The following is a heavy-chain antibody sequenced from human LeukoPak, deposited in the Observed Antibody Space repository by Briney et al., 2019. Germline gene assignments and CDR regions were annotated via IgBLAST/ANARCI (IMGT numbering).Heavy chain of an antibody. CDR1: GFTFSSYW. V-gene: IGHV3-7*03. CDR2: IKQDGSEK. Sequence: GGSLRLSCAASGFTFSSYWMSWVRQAPGKGLEWVANIKQDGSEKYYVDSVKGRFTISRDNAKKSLYLQMNSLKTEDTAVYYCTTEGDCGGDCYPNWGQGTLVTVSS. CDR3: TTEGDCGGDCYPN. J-gene: IGHJ4*02. D-gene: IGHD2-21*02.